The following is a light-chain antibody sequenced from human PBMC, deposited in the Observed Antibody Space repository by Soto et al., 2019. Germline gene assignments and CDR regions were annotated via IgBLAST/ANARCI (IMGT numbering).Light chain of an antibody. V-gene: IGKV1-33*01. CDR2: DAS. CDR1: QDVKNY. CDR3: QQRSNWPLT. Sequence: DIHMTHSPSSLSASVLYIVTITCQASQDVKNYLNWYQQKPGKAPKLLIYDASSLESGVPSRFSGSGSGTDFTLTISSLEPEDFAVYYCQQRSNWPLTFGQGTRLEIK. J-gene: IGKJ5*01.